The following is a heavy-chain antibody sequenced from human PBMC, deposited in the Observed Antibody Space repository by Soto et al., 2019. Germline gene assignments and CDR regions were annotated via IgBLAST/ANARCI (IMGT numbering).Heavy chain of an antibody. D-gene: IGHD6-13*01. CDR2: IFPGDSDT. Sequence: PGESLKISCKGSGYSFTSYWIGWVRQMPGKGLEWMGIIFPGDSDTIYSPSFQGQVTISADKSISTAYLQWSSLKASDSAMYYCARTSAGGKYYYGMDVWGQGTTVTVSS. J-gene: IGHJ6*02. CDR1: GYSFTSYW. CDR3: ARTSAGGKYYYGMDV. V-gene: IGHV5-51*01.